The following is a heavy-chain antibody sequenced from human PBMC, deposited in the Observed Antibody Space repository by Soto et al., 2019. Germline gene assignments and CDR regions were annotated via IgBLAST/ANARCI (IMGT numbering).Heavy chain of an antibody. D-gene: IGHD3-22*01. J-gene: IGHJ6*02. Sequence: GGSVRLSCAASGFTFSSYGMHWVRQAPGKGLEWVAVIWYDGSNKYYADSVKGRFTISRDNSKNTLYLQMNSLRAEDTAVYYCARDSKYYDSSGYGMDVWGQGTTVTVSS. V-gene: IGHV3-33*01. CDR1: GFTFSSYG. CDR2: IWYDGSNK. CDR3: ARDSKYYDSSGYGMDV.